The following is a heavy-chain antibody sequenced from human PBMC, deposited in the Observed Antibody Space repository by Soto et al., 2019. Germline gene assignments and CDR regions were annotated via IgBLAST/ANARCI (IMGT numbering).Heavy chain of an antibody. CDR2: ISYDGSNK. V-gene: IGHV3-30-3*01. CDR3: AREMGYYDSSGPGDY. D-gene: IGHD3-22*01. Sequence: GGSLRLSCAASGFTFSSYAMHWVRQAPGKGLEWVAVISYDGSNKYYADSVKGRFTISRDNSKNTLYLQMNSLRAEDTAVYYCAREMGYYDSSGPGDYWGQGTLVTVSS. J-gene: IGHJ4*02. CDR1: GFTFSSYA.